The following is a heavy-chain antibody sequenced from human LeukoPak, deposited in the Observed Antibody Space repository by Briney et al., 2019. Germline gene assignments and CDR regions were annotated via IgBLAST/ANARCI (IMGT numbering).Heavy chain of an antibody. CDR1: GFNFSSYW. Sequence: GGSLRLSCAASGFNFSSYWMSWVRQAPGKGLAWVAVIWYEGSNKYYADSVKGRFTISRDNSKNTLYLQMNSLRAEDTAVYYCTRSPTYYYGMDVWGQGTTVTVSS. J-gene: IGHJ6*02. CDR3: TRSPTYYYGMDV. V-gene: IGHV3-33*08. CDR2: IWYEGSNK.